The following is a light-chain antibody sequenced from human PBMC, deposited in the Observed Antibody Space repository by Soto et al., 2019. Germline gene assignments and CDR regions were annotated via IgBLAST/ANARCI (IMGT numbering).Light chain of an antibody. CDR3: SSYTSSNTLV. CDR1: SSDVGGYKY. Sequence: QSVLTQPASVSESPGQSITISCTGTSSDVGGYKYVSWYQQHPGKAPRLMIYDVSDRPSGVSNRFSGSKSGNTASLTISGLQAEDEADYYCSSYTSSNTLVFGTGTKVTVL. V-gene: IGLV2-14*01. CDR2: DVS. J-gene: IGLJ1*01.